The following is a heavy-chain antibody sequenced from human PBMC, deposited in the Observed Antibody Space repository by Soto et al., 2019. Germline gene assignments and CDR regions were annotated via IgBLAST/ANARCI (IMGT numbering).Heavy chain of an antibody. CDR2: IYYSGST. J-gene: IGHJ5*02. D-gene: IGHD3-22*01. CDR3: ARGGSGDYDSSCHL. CDR1: VGSVSSGSYY. Sequence: SETLSLTCTVSVGSVSSGSYYWSWIRQPPGKGLEWIGYIYYSGSTNYNPSLKSRVTISVDTSKNQFSLKLSSVTAADTAVYYCARGGSGDYDSSCHLWGQGTLVTVSS. V-gene: IGHV4-61*01.